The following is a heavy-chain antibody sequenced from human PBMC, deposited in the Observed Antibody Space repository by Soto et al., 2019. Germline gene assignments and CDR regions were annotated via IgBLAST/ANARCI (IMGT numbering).Heavy chain of an antibody. CDR1: GGSISSYY. CDR2: IYYSGST. J-gene: IGHJ6*02. CDR3: ARVYSQKLHYYYYGMDV. Sequence: QVQLQESGPGLVKPSETLSLTCTVSGGSISSYYWSWIRQPPGKGLEWIGYIYYSGSTNYNPSLKSRVTISVDTSKNQFSLKLSSVTAADTAVYYCARVYSQKLHYYYYGMDVWGQGTTVTVSS. V-gene: IGHV4-59*01. D-gene: IGHD2-15*01.